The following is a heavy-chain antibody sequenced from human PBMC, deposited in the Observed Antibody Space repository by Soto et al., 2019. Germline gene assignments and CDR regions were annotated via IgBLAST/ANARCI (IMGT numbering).Heavy chain of an antibody. CDR3: ARVVVVPAAIRGYYYYYGMDV. CDR1: GFTFSSYA. V-gene: IGHV3-21*01. Sequence: PGGSLRLSCAGSGFTFSSYAMSWVRQAPGKGLEWVSSISSSSSYIYYADSVKGRFTISRDNAKNSLYLQMNSLRAEDTAVYYCARVVVVPAAIRGYYYYYGMDVWGQGTTVTVSS. CDR2: ISSSSSYI. J-gene: IGHJ6*02. D-gene: IGHD2-2*02.